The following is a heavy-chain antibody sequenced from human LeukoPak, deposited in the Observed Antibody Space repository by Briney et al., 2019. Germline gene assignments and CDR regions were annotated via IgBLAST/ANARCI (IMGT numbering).Heavy chain of an antibody. D-gene: IGHD3-16*02. J-gene: IGHJ4*02. Sequence: ASVKVSYKASGYTFTAYYIHWVRQAPGQGLEWMGWINPNSGGTNYAQNFQGRVTLTRDMSISTAYMELSRLRSDDTAVYYCARGVRVGELSTWYYFDYWGQGTLVTVSS. CDR2: INPNSGGT. CDR1: GYTFTAYY. CDR3: ARGVRVGELSTWYYFDY. V-gene: IGHV1-2*02.